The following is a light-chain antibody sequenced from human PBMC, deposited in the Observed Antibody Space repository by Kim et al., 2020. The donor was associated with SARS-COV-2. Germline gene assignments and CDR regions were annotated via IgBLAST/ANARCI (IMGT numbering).Light chain of an antibody. V-gene: IGLV1-51*01. J-gene: IGLJ2*01. CDR1: SSNIGNNY. CDR2: GNN. CDR3: GTWDSSLSVVV. Sequence: GQKVTISCSGSSSNIGNNYVSWYQQLPGTAPTLLVYGNNKRPSGIPDRFSGSKSGTSATLGITGLQTGDEADYYCGTWDSSLSVVVFGGGTQLTVL.